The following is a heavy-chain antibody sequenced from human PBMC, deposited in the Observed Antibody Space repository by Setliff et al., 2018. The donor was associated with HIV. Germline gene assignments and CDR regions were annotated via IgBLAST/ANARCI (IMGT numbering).Heavy chain of an antibody. CDR1: SYTFTSYH. Sequence: ASVKVSCKPSSYTFTSYHIRWVRQAPGQGLEWMGNINPHTGVTKYAEKFQGRVTMTRDTSINTIYMELSRLRSDDTAVYYCARDLRDGFEEWFSTLDDGMDVWGQGTTVTVSS. D-gene: IGHD3-3*01. CDR3: ARDLRDGFEEWFSTLDDGMDV. CDR2: INPHTGVT. J-gene: IGHJ6*02. V-gene: IGHV1-2*02.